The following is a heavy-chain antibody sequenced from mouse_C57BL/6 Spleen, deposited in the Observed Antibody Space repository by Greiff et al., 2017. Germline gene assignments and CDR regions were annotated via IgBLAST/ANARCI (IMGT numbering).Heavy chain of an antibody. V-gene: IGHV1-18*01. D-gene: IGHD1-1*01. CDR1: GYTFTDYN. Sequence: EVQRVESGPELVKPGASVKIPCKASGYTFTDYNMAWVKQSHGKSLEWIGDINPNNGGTIYNQKFKGKATLTVDKSSSTAYMELRSLTSEDTAVYYCARALGYDGSSYYWYFDVWGTGTTVTVSS. CDR3: ARALGYDGSSYYWYFDV. J-gene: IGHJ1*03. CDR2: INPNNGGT.